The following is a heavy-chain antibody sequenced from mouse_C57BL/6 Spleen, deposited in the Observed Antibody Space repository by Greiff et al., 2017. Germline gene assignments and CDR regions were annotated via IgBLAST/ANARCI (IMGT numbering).Heavy chain of an antibody. CDR1: GFTFSSYA. Sequence: EVMLVESGGGLVKPGGSLKLSCAASGFTFSSYAMSWVRQTPEKRLEWVATISDGGSYTYYPDNVKGRFTISRDNAKNNLYLQMSHLKSEDTAMYYCARGLWLRRENYFDYWGQGTTLTVSS. CDR2: ISDGGSYT. J-gene: IGHJ2*01. D-gene: IGHD2-2*01. CDR3: ARGLWLRRENYFDY. V-gene: IGHV5-4*03.